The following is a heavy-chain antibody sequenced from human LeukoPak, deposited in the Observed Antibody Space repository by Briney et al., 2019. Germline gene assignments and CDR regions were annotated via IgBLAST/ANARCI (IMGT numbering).Heavy chain of an antibody. CDR1: GYTFTGYY. V-gene: IGHV1-2*02. D-gene: IGHD3-9*01. J-gene: IGHJ4*02. CDR2: INPNSGGT. Sequence: ASVKVSCKASGYTFTGYYVHWGRQATGQGLEWMGWINPNSGGTNYAQKFQGRVTMTRDTSISTAYMELSRLRSDDTAVYYCARGDHYDILTGYQTPSHLSDYWGQGALVTVSS. CDR3: ARGDHYDILTGYQTPSHLSDY.